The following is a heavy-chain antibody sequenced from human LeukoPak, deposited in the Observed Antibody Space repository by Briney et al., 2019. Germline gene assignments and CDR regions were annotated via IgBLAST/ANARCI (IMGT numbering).Heavy chain of an antibody. CDR3: ARDGGIIRFGGQDV. Sequence: GGSLRLSCAASGFTFSNYAMHWVRQAPGKGLEWVANMNRDGSEKNYVDSIKGRFTISRDNAANSLYLQMNSLRVEDTAVYYCARDGGIIRFGGQDVWGQGTTVIVS. J-gene: IGHJ6*02. CDR2: MNRDGSEK. CDR1: GFTFSNYA. V-gene: IGHV3-7*01. D-gene: IGHD3-16*01.